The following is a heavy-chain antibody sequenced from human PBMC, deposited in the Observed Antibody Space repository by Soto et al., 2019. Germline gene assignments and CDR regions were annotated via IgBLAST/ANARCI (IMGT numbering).Heavy chain of an antibody. CDR3: ARGRSFSYDSTPPPMFDP. Sequence: LRLSCSGSGFTFSTFDIHWVRQAPLKGLEWVSGIGTLSDTFYAASVQGRFTISRQNAKNSVYLQMNSLRAGDTAFYYCARGRSFSYDSTPPPMFDPWGQGTLVTVSS. V-gene: IGHV3-13*01. CDR2: IGTLSDT. D-gene: IGHD3-10*01. CDR1: GFTFSTFD. J-gene: IGHJ5*02.